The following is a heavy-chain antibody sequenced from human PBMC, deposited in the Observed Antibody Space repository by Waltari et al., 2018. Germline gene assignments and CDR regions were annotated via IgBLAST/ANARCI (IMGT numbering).Heavy chain of an antibody. CDR1: GYTFTGYY. D-gene: IGHD2-15*01. V-gene: IGHV1-2*02. CDR2: INPNMGGT. CDR3: ARERGYCSGGSCPFDY. Sequence: QVQLVQSGAEVKKPGASVKVSCKASGYTFTGYYMHWVRQAPGQGLAWMGWINPNMGGTNYAQKFEGRFTMTRDTSISTAYMELSRLRSDDTAVYYCARERGYCSGGSCPFDYWGQGTLVTVSS. J-gene: IGHJ4*02.